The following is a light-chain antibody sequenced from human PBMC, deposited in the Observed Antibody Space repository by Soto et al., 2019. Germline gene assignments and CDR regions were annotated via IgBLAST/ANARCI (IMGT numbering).Light chain of an antibody. Sequence: DIVLTQSPVTLSVSPGERATLSCRASQFLSSNLAWYQQKPGQAPRLVIYGTSTRATGIPARFSGSGSGTEFTLTISSLQSEDFAVYYCQQYSVWPPYTFGQGTKLEIK. V-gene: IGKV3-15*01. CDR1: QFLSSN. J-gene: IGKJ2*01. CDR3: QQYSVWPPYT. CDR2: GTS.